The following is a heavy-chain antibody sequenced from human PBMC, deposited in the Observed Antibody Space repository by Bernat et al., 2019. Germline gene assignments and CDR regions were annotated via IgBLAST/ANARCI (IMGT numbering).Heavy chain of an antibody. V-gene: IGHV1-18*01. D-gene: IGHD2-15*01. Sequence: QVQLVQSGAEVKKPGASVKVSCKASGYTFTSYGISWVRQAPGQGLEWMVWISAYNGNTNYAQKLQGRVTMTTDTSTSTAYMELRSLRSDDTAVYYCARDVGLLGYCSGGSCPDYWGQGTLVTVSS. J-gene: IGHJ4*02. CDR1: GYTFTSYG. CDR3: ARDVGLLGYCSGGSCPDY. CDR2: ISAYNGNT.